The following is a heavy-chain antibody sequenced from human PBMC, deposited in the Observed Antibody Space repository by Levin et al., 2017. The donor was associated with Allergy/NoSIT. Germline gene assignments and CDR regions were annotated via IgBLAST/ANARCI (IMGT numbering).Heavy chain of an antibody. J-gene: IGHJ4*02. CDR1: GYSISSGYW. CDR2: MDHSGSS. V-gene: IGHV4-4*02. Sequence: NPSETLSLTCDVSGYSISSGYWWSWVRQPPGKGLEWIAEMDHSGSSNYNPSLKSRVTMSVDKSKNQLSLKLSSVTAADTAVYYCTRNGHYSLDQWGQGTLVTVSS. D-gene: IGHD2-15*01. CDR3: TRNGHYSLDQ.